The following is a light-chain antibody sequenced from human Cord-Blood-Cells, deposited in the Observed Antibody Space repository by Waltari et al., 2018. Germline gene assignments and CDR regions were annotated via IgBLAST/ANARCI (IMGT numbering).Light chain of an antibody. J-gene: IGKJ3*01. V-gene: IGKV1-13*02. CDR1: QGISSA. Sequence: AIQLTQSPSSLSASVGDRVTITCRASQGISSALAWYQQKPVKAPKLLIYDSSSVESGVPSRFSGSVSGTGFTLTVSILQPENFATFYCQQFNSDPHFDPGTKVDI. CDR2: DSS. CDR3: QQFNSDPH.